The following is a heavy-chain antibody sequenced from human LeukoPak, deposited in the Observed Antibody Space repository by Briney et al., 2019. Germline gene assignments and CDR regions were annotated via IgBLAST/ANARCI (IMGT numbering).Heavy chain of an antibody. CDR1: GFTFSSYS. D-gene: IGHD1-26*01. J-gene: IGHJ6*03. V-gene: IGHV3-21*01. CDR2: ISSSSSYI. CDR3: ARARRELPYYYYYMDV. Sequence: GGSLRLSCAASGFTFSSYSMNWVRQAPGKGLEWVSSISSSSSYIYYADSVKGRFTISRDNAKNSLYLQMNSLGAEDTAVYYCARARRELPYYYYYMDVWGKGTTVTVSS.